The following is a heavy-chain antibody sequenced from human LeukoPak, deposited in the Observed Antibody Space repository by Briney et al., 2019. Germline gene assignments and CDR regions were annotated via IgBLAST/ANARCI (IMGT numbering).Heavy chain of an antibody. CDR1: GYTFTSYG. CDR2: SSAYNGNT. CDR3: ARDRNLCTNGVCSTGGNWYFDL. J-gene: IGHJ2*01. V-gene: IGHV1-18*01. Sequence: ASVKVSCKASGYTFTSYGISWVRQAPGQGLEWMGWSSAYNGNTNYAQKLQGRVTMTTDTSTSTAYMELRSLRSDDTAVYYCARDRNLCTNGVCSTGGNWYFDLWGRGTLVTVSS. D-gene: IGHD2-8*01.